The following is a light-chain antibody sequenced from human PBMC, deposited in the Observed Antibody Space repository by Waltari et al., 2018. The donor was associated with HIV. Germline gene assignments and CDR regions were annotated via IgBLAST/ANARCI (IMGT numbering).Light chain of an antibody. CDR1: KSVRRSF. J-gene: IGKJ1*01. CDR2: DAS. V-gene: IGKV3-20*01. CDR3: QQYNSSPRT. Sequence: EFVLPQSPPTLSFSPGEGATLPCRPGKSVRRSFLAWYQQKPGQAPRLLIYDASTRATGIPDRFSGSGSGTDFSLTISRLESEDFAVYYCQQYNSSPRTFGQGTRVEIK.